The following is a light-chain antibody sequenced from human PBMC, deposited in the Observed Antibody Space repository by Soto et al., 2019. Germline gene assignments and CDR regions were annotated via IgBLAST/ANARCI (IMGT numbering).Light chain of an antibody. J-gene: IGLJ3*02. Sequence: QSVLTQPPSASGTPGQRVTISCSRSSSNIGTNTVNWYQQLPGTAPKLLIYSSNQRPSGVPDRFSGSKSGTSASLAISGLQSEDEADYYCAAWDDSLNVWVFGGGTKLTVL. CDR2: SSN. CDR3: AAWDDSLNVWV. V-gene: IGLV1-44*01. CDR1: SSNIGTNT.